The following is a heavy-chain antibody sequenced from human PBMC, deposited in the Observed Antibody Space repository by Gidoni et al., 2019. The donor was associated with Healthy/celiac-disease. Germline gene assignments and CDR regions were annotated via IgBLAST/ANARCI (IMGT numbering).Heavy chain of an antibody. CDR1: GRPFSSYA. CDR2: IIPIFGTA. Sequence: QVQLVQSGDEVKKPGSSVKVYCKASGRPFSSYAISWVRQAPGQGLEWMGGIIPIFGTANYAQKFQGRVTITADKATSTAYMELSSLRSEDTAVYYCARGYSYGTACDYWGQGTLVTVSS. D-gene: IGHD5-18*01. J-gene: IGHJ4*02. CDR3: ARGYSYGTACDY. V-gene: IGHV1-69*06.